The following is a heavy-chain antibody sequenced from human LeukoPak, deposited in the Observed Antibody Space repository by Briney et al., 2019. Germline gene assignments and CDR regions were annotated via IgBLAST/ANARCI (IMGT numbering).Heavy chain of an antibody. J-gene: IGHJ5*02. Sequence: PGGSLRLSCAASGFTFSSYAVSWVRQAPGKGLEWVSAISGSGGSTYYADSVKGRFTISRDNSKNTLYLQVNSLRAEDTAVYYCAKDRDYYDSSGYYDWFDPWGQGTLVTVSS. CDR2: ISGSGGST. D-gene: IGHD3-22*01. V-gene: IGHV3-23*01. CDR3: AKDRDYYDSSGYYDWFDP. CDR1: GFTFSSYA.